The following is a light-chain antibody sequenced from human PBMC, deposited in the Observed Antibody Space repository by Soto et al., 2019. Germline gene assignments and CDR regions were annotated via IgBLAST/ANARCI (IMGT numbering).Light chain of an antibody. V-gene: IGKV1-5*03. CDR1: QTISSW. CDR3: QQYNSYLTWT. CDR2: KAS. Sequence: DIQMTQSPSTLSGSVVDRVTITCRASQTISSWLAWYQQKPGKAPKLLIYKASTLKSGVPSRFSGSGSGTEFTLTISSLQPDDFATYYCQQYNSYLTWTFGQGTKVDIK. J-gene: IGKJ1*01.